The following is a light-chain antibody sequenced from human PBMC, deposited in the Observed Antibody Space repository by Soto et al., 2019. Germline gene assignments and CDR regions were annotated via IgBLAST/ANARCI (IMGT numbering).Light chain of an antibody. CDR2: KAS. J-gene: IGKJ1*01. CDR1: QSLSNW. CDR3: HQYSRNWT. Sequence: DIQMTQSPSTLSAAVGDSVTITCRASQSLSNWLAWFQQKPGKSPKVLISKASSLESGVPSRFSGSGSGTELPLTLSSLQTDGLASYYCHQYSRNWTFGQGTKVEVK. V-gene: IGKV1-5*03.